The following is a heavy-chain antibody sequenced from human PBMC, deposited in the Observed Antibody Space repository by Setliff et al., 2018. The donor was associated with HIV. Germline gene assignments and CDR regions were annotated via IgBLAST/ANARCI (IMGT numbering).Heavy chain of an antibody. CDR2: IRSKAHGGTT. V-gene: IGHV3-49*03. CDR3: TRSNWGSTPDFDY. CDR1: GITFGDYV. Sequence: GGSLRLSCITSGITFGDYVMSWFRQAPGKGLEWVGFIRSKAHGGTTEYAASVEVRFIISRDDSKSIAYLQMNSLKTEDTAVYYCTRSNWGSTPDFDYWGQGTMVTVSS. J-gene: IGHJ4*02. D-gene: IGHD7-27*01.